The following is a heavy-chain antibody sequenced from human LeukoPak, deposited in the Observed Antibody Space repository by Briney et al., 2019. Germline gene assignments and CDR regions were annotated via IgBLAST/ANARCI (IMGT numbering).Heavy chain of an antibody. D-gene: IGHD2/OR15-2a*01. CDR1: GYNFISYW. V-gene: IGHV5-51*01. J-gene: IGHJ4*02. Sequence: PGGSLEISCKSSGYNFISYWIGWVRQMPGKGLEWMRIIYPGDSDTRYSPSFRGQVTISADKSISTAYLQWNSLKASDTAMYYCARISMAHNYFHYWGQGTLVTVSS. CDR3: ARISMAHNYFHY. CDR2: IYPGDSDT.